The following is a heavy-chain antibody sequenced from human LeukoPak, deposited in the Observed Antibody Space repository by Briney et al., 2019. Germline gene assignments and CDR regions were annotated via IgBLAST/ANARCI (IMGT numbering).Heavy chain of an antibody. CDR3: ARQGSGWRFDY. J-gene: IGHJ4*02. CDR1: GYSFTSYW. V-gene: IGHV5-10-1*01. CDR2: IDPSNSYT. Sequence: HGESLKISCKGSGYSFTSYWISWARQMPGKGLEWMGRIDPSNSYTNYSPSFQGHVTISADKSISTAYLQWSSLKASDTAMYYCARQGSGWRFDYWGQGTLVTVSS. D-gene: IGHD6-19*01.